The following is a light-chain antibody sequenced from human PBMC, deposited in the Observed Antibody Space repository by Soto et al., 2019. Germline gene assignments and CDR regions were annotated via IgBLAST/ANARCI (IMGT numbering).Light chain of an antibody. V-gene: IGLV2-14*01. J-gene: IGLJ2*01. Sequence: QSVLTQPASVSGSPGQSITISCTGTSSDIGGYNFVSWYQQHPGGVPKLIIYEVNYRPSGVSNRFSGSKSGNTASLTISGLQAEDEADYYCSSKSSRTFVLFGGGTQLTVL. CDR2: EVN. CDR3: SSKSSRTFVL. CDR1: SSDIGGYNF.